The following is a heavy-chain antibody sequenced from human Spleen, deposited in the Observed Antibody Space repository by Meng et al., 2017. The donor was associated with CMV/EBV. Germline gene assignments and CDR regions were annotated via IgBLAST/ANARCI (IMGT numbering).Heavy chain of an antibody. CDR3: ARDLTREVAWGFDP. CDR2: INPNNGDT. V-gene: IGHV1-2*02. Sequence: ASVKVSCKASGYTFTGYYIHWVRQAPGQGLEWMGWINPNNGDTNYAQKFQGRVTMTRDTSISTAYMELSRLTSDDTDTAVYYCARDLTREVAWGFDPWGQGTLVTVS. D-gene: IGHD7-27*01. J-gene: IGHJ5*02. CDR1: GYTFTGYY.